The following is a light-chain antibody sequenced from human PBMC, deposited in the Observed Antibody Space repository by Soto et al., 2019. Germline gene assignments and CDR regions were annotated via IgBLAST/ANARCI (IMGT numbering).Light chain of an antibody. CDR2: SSD. Sequence: QSVLTQPPSASGSPGQRVTISCSGSSSNIGRNTVKWYRQHQGTDPKHLIGSSDQRPSGGPDRFSGSQSCTSASLAISGRQSEDEADYFCAAWYASLNAWVFGGGTKLTVL. CDR1: SSNIGRNT. V-gene: IGLV1-44*01. J-gene: IGLJ3*02. CDR3: AAWYASLNAWV.